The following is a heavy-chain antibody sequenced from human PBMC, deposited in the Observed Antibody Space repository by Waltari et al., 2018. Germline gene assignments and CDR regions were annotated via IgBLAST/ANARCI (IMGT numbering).Heavy chain of an antibody. CDR3: TKDVTAAGSAQFDY. CDR2: SSWNSGWI. J-gene: IGHJ4*02. Sequence: EVQVVESGGGLVQPGRSLRVSCAASGFTFDDYAMHWVRQGPGKGLGWVEGSSWNSGWIGYADSVKGRLTISRDNAKHSLHLQMNSLRAEDMALYYGTKDVTAAGSAQFDYWGQGTLVSVSS. V-gene: IGHV3-9*03. D-gene: IGHD6-13*01. CDR1: GFTFDDYA.